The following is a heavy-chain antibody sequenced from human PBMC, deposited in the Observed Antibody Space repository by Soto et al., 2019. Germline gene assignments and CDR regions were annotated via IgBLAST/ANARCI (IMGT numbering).Heavy chain of an antibody. D-gene: IGHD3-10*02. J-gene: IGHJ3*01. Sequence: EVQLLESGGGLVQPGGSLRLSCAASGFTFNIYAMSWVRQAPGKGLEWVSGISGGGGSIHYADSVKGRFTISRDNSKDTLYLQMNSLRGEDTAVYYCAKGKSSNYVSHAFDVWGQGTMVTVSS. V-gene: IGHV3-23*01. CDR1: GFTFNIYA. CDR2: ISGGGGSI. CDR3: AKGKSSNYVSHAFDV.